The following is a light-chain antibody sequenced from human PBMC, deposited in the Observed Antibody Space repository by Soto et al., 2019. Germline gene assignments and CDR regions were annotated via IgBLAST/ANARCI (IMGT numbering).Light chain of an antibody. CDR3: QQLKSYPRT. V-gene: IGKV1-9*01. Sequence: DIQLTQSPSFLSASVGDRVTVTCRASQGISSNLAWYQQKPGKAPNLLISAASTLQSGVPSRFSGSGSGTEFTLSISSLQPEDLATYYCQQLKSYPRTFGQGTKVEIK. J-gene: IGKJ1*01. CDR2: AAS. CDR1: QGISSN.